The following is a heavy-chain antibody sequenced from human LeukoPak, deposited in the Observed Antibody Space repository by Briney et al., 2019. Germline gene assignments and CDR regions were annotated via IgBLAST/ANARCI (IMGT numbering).Heavy chain of an antibody. Sequence: GGSLRLSCAASRFTFSTYEMTWVRQAPGKGLEWVSHISTSGSTIYNADSVKGRFTISTDNAKNSLYLQMNSLRAEDTAVYYCARARTRFCSGGSCYSGYAFDIWGQGTMVTVSS. D-gene: IGHD2-15*01. CDR3: ARARTRFCSGGSCYSGYAFDI. CDR1: RFTFSTYE. J-gene: IGHJ3*02. CDR2: ISTSGSTI. V-gene: IGHV3-48*03.